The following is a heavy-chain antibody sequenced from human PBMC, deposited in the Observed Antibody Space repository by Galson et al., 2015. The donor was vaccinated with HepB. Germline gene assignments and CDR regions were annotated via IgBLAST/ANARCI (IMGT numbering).Heavy chain of an antibody. J-gene: IGHJ3*02. D-gene: IGHD3/OR15-3a*01. Sequence: SLRLSCAASGFTFSDYCMNWMRQAPGKGLEWVSYITSSSLFTEYADSMKGRVTISRDNGANSLFLQMNSLRPEDTAVYYCAREGLRHGAIDIWGQGTMVTVSP. CDR2: ITSSSLFT. CDR1: GFTFSDYC. V-gene: IGHV3-11*06. CDR3: AREGLRHGAIDI.